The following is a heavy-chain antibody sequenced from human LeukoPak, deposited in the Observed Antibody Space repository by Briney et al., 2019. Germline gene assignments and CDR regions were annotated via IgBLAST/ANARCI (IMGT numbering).Heavy chain of an antibody. D-gene: IGHD1-26*01. CDR1: GYSISSSYY. CDR2: IYHSGST. CDR3: ARHAGGSYAAAFDI. V-gene: IGHV4-38-2*01. Sequence: SETLSLTCAVSGYSISSSYYWGWIRQPPGKGLEWIGNIYHSGSTYYNPSLKSRVTISVDTSKNQFSLKLSSVTAADTAVYYCARHAGGSYAAAFDIWGQGTMVTVPS. J-gene: IGHJ3*02.